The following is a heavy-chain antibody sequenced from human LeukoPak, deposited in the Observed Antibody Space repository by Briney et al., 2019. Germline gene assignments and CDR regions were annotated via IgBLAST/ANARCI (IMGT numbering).Heavy chain of an antibody. Sequence: PGGSLRLSCAASGFHFSSHGINWVRPAPGKGLEWVSGISPSGDITYYADSVMGRFTISRDNRKSTVSLQMNSLRPEDTALYYCVRDLDWGAFDVWGQGTMVTVSS. CDR2: ISPSGDIT. CDR3: VRDLDWGAFDV. D-gene: IGHD3/OR15-3a*01. V-gene: IGHV3-23*01. CDR1: GFHFSSHG. J-gene: IGHJ3*01.